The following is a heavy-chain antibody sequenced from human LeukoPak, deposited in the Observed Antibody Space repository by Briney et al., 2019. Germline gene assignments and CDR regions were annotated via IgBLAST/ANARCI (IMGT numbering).Heavy chain of an antibody. V-gene: IGHV3-33*01. CDR3: AGDTPPGGDYYFDY. CDR2: IWNAGSNT. D-gene: IGHD3-16*01. Sequence: GGSLRLSCAASGFTFSTYGMHWVRQAPGKGLEWVALIWNAGSNTYYADSVKGRFTISRDNSKNTLYLQMNSLRAEDTAVYYCAGDTPPGGDYYFDYWGQGTLVIVSS. J-gene: IGHJ4*02. CDR1: GFTFSTYG.